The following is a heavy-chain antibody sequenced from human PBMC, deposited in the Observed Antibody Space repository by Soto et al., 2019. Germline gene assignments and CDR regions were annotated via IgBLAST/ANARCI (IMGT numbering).Heavy chain of an antibody. V-gene: IGHV3-48*03. CDR1: GFTFSSYE. CDR3: ARGKFKYCSGGSCYYH. Sequence: GGSLRLSCAASGFTFSSYEMNWVRQAPGKGLEWVSYISSSGSTIYYADSVKGRFTISRDNAKNSLYLQMNSLRAEDTAVYYCARGKFKYCSGGSCYYHWGQGTLVTVYS. D-gene: IGHD2-15*01. J-gene: IGHJ5*02. CDR2: ISSSGSTI.